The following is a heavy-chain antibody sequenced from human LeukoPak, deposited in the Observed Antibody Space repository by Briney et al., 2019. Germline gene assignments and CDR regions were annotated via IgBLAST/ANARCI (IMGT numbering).Heavy chain of an antibody. Sequence: TGGSLRLSCAASGFTFSSYGMHWVRQAPGKGLEWVAVISYDGSNKYYADSVKGRFTISRDNSKNTLYLQMNSLRAEDTAVYYCAKAGTLRKPGIAANFDYWGQGTLVTVSS. CDR2: ISYDGSNK. CDR3: AKAGTLRKPGIAANFDY. J-gene: IGHJ4*02. V-gene: IGHV3-30*18. D-gene: IGHD6-13*01. CDR1: GFTFSSYG.